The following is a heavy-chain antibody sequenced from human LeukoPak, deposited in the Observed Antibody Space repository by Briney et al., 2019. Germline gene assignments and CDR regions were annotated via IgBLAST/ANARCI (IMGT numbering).Heavy chain of an antibody. V-gene: IGHV3-30*18. D-gene: IGHD3-9*01. CDR3: AKMDIDWLLYY. Sequence: PGRSLRLSCAASGFTFSSYGMDWVRQAPGKGLEWGAVISYDGRNKYYADSVKVRFTISRDNSTNTLSLQMNSLRAEDTAVYYCAKMDIDWLLYYWGQGTLVTVSS. CDR2: ISYDGRNK. CDR1: GFTFSSYG. J-gene: IGHJ4*02.